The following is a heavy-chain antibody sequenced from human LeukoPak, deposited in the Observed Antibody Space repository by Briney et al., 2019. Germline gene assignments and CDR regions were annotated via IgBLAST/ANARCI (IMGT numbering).Heavy chain of an antibody. CDR1: GFTFSSYS. V-gene: IGHV3-48*01. D-gene: IGHD2-8*01. J-gene: IGHJ3*02. CDR2: ISSSSSTI. CDR3: ARVGNHCTNGVCYTEHAFDI. Sequence: GGSLRLSCAASGFTFSSYSMNWVRQAPGKGREGVSYISSSSSTIYYADSVKGRFTISRDNAKNSLYLQMNSLRAEDTAVYYCARVGNHCTNGVCYTEHAFDIWGQGTMVTVSS.